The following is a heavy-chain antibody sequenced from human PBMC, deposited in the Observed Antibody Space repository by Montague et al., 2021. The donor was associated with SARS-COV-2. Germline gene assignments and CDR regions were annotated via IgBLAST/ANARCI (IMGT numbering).Heavy chain of an antibody. J-gene: IGHJ5*01. CDR1: FGSISTYY. Sequence: ETLSLTGTVSFGSISTYYWSWIRQPPGKGLEWIGFIFYNGSTKYNPSLKRRVSISLDTSKNQFSLKLSSVTAADTAVYYCARQDAWAYCGDECYRGWFDSWGQGTLVTVSS. CDR2: IFYNGST. V-gene: IGHV4-59*01. CDR3: ARQDAWAYCGDECYRGWFDS. D-gene: IGHD2-21*01.